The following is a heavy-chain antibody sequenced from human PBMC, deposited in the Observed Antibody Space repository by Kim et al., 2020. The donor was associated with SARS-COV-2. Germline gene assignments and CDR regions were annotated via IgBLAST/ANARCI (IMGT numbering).Heavy chain of an antibody. CDR1: GFTFSSYW. J-gene: IGHJ4*02. CDR2: IKQDGSEK. D-gene: IGHD5-12*01. CDR3: ARESTEATIQPHTGVNY. Sequence: GGSLRLSCAASGFTFSSYWMSWVRQAPGKGLEWVANIKQDGSEKYYVDSVKGRFTISRDNAKNSLYLQMNSLRAEDTAVYYCARESTEATIQPHTGVNYWGQGTLVTVSS. V-gene: IGHV3-7*01.